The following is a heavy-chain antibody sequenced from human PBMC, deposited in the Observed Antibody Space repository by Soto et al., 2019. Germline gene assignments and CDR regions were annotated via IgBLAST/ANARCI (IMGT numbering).Heavy chain of an antibody. D-gene: IGHD7-27*01. V-gene: IGHV1-69*08. CDR1: GGTFSSYT. Sequence: QVQLVKSGAEVKKPGSSVKVSCKASGGTFSSYTISWVRQAPRHGLEWMGRIIPILGIANYAQKFQGRVTITADKSTSTAYMELSSLRSEDTAVYYCAREVVTTGDHYYGMDVWGQGTTVTVSS. J-gene: IGHJ6*02. CDR2: IIPILGIA. CDR3: AREVVTTGDHYYGMDV.